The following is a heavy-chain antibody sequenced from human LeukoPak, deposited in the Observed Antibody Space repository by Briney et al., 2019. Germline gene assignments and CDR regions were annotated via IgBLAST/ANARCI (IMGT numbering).Heavy chain of an antibody. J-gene: IGHJ4*02. V-gene: IGHV3-74*01. D-gene: IGHD6-13*01. CDR3: ARGYYSGSRIDY. CDR2: INSDGTTT. CDR1: AFTFSSYW. Sequence: GGSLRLSCAASAFTFSSYWMHWVRQGPGKGLVWVARINSDGTTTDYADSVKGRFTISRDNARNTLYLQMNSLTADDTAVYYCARGYYSGSRIDYWGQGTLVTVSS.